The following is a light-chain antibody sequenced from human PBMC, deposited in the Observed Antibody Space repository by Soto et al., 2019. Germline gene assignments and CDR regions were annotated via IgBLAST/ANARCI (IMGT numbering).Light chain of an antibody. CDR2: DAS. V-gene: IGKV3-11*01. CDR1: QSVSSY. CDR3: QQRSKWWPYT. J-gene: IGKJ2*01. Sequence: EIVLTQSPATLSLSPGERATLSCRASQSVSSYLAWYQQKPGQAPRLLIYDASNRATGIPARFSGSGSGTDFTLTMSSLEPEDFAVYYCQQRSKWWPYTFGKGTKLEIK.